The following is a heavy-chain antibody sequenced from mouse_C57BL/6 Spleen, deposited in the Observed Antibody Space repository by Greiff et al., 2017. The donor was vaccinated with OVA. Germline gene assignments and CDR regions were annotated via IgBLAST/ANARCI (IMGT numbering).Heavy chain of an antibody. J-gene: IGHJ2*01. Sequence: QVQLQQSGAELVKPGASVKISCKASGYAFSSYWMNWVKQRPGKGLEWIGQIYPGDGDTNYNGKFKGKATLTADKTSSTAYMQLSSLTSEVSSVYFCARKTMITTEEYYFDYWGQGTTLTVSS. CDR2: IYPGDGDT. V-gene: IGHV1-80*01. CDR1: GYAFSSYW. CDR3: ARKTMITTEEYYFDY. D-gene: IGHD2-4*01.